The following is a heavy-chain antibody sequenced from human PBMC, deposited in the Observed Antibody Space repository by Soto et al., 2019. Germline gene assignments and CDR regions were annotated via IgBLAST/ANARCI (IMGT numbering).Heavy chain of an antibody. CDR3: AKAQATAMVFFVFHY. CDR2: IYYSGST. J-gene: IGHJ4*02. CDR1: GGSVSSGSYY. V-gene: IGHV4-61*01. D-gene: IGHD5-18*01. Sequence: PSETLSLTCTVSGGSVSSGSYYWSWIRQPPGKGLEWIGYIYYSGSTNYNPSLKSRVTISVDTSKNQFSLKLSSVTAADTAVYFCAKAQATAMVFFVFHYWGRAPLLPVS.